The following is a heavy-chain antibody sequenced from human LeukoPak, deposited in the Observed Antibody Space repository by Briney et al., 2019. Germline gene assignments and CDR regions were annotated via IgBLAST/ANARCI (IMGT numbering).Heavy chain of an antibody. CDR2: IYYSGST. CDR3: ARGYSSGWYGGYYGMDV. D-gene: IGHD6-19*01. J-gene: IGHJ6*02. Sequence: SETLSLTCTVSGGSISSYYWSWIRQPPGKGLEWIGYIYYSGSTNYNPSLKGRVTISVDTSKNQFSLKLSSVTAADTAVYYCARGYSSGWYGGYYGMDVWGQGTTVTVSS. V-gene: IGHV4-59*01. CDR1: GGSISSYY.